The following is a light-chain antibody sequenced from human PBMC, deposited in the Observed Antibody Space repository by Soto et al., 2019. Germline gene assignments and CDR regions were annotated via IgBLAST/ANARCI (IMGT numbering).Light chain of an antibody. CDR3: QQYNNWPLA. CDR1: QSVSSN. CDR2: GAS. J-gene: IGKJ5*01. V-gene: IGKV3-15*01. Sequence: EIVMTQSPATLSVCPGERANLXCRASQSVSSNFFWYQQTTGEAPRHLIFGASTRAHDIPARFSGSGSATEFTRTISSRQSEDFAVYFCQQYNNWPLAFGQGTRLEI.